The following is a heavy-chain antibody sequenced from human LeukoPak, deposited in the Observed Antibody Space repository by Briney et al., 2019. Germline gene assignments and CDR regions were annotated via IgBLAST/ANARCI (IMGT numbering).Heavy chain of an antibody. V-gene: IGHV4-39*01. D-gene: IGHD1-26*01. J-gene: IGHJ4*02. CDR3: ARRTSSPVGAIDY. Sequence: SETLSLTCTVSGGSISISNYYWGWIRQPPGRGLEWIGSISYSGTYYNPSLKSRLTISVDTSKNRFSLNLRSVTAADTAVYYCARRTSSPVGAIDYWGQGTLVTVSS. CDR1: GGSISISNYY. CDR2: ISYSGT.